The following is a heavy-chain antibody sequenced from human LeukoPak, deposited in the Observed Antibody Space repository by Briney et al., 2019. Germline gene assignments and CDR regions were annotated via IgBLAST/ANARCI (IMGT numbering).Heavy chain of an antibody. V-gene: IGHV3-33*01. J-gene: IGHJ3*02. D-gene: IGHD2-15*01. CDR2: IWNDGSNK. CDR1: GFTFSIYG. CDR3: ARPSGTWGAFDI. Sequence: PGGSLRLSCAASGFTFSIYGMHWVRQAPGKGLERVAVIWNDGSNKYYADSVKGRFTISRDNSKNTLYLQMNSLRAEDTAVYYCARPSGTWGAFDIWGHGTVVTVSS.